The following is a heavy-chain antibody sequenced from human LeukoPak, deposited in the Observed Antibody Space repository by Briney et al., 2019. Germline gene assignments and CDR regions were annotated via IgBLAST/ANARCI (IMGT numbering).Heavy chain of an antibody. CDR2: IVPILALA. CDR3: AREGGDIVVVPAAPNRHNWFDP. D-gene: IGHD2-2*01. CDR1: GGTFSSDY. V-gene: IGHV1-69*10. J-gene: IGHJ5*02. Sequence: SVKVSCKASGGTFSSDYISWVRQAPGQGLEWMGRIVPILALANYAQKFQGRVTITTDESTSTAYMELSSLRSEETAVYYCAREGGDIVVVPAAPNRHNWFDPWGQGTLVTVSS.